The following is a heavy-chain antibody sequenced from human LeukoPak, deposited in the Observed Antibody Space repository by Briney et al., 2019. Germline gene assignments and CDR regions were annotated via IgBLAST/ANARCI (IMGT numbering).Heavy chain of an antibody. CDR2: INHSGST. J-gene: IGHJ3*02. V-gene: IGHV4-34*01. D-gene: IGHD2-15*01. Sequence: SETLSLTCTVSGGSISSYYWSWIRQPPGKGLEWIGEINHSGSTNYNPSLKSRVTISVDTSKNQFSLKLSSVTAADTAVYYCARQGDCSGGSCYLAFDIWGQGTMVTVSS. CDR3: ARQGDCSGGSCYLAFDI. CDR1: GGSISSYY.